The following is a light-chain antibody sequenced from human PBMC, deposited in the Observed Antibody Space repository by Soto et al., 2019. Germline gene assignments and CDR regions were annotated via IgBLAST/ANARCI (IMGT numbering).Light chain of an antibody. J-gene: IGKJ2*01. CDR3: QQYDDWPLYT. Sequence: EIVMTQSPATLSMSPGDRASLSCRASQSVGGNLAWYQMRPGQAPRLLIYDASTRATGIPARFSGSGSGTEFTLTISSLQSEDFAVYSCQQYDDWPLYTFCQGTKLEIK. CDR1: QSVGGN. V-gene: IGKV3-15*01. CDR2: DAS.